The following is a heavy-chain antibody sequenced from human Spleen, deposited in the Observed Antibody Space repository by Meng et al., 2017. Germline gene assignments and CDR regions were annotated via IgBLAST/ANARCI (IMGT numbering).Heavy chain of an antibody. D-gene: IGHD3-16*02. V-gene: IGHV1-2*05. J-gene: IGHJ4*02. CDR3: ARDASCDH. CDR2: INPNSGDT. CDR1: GYPFTAYY. Sequence: GRRVRSGAEVKKPGAPVKVSCKASGYPFTAYYIHWVRQAPGQGLEWMGRINPNSGDTNYAQKFQGRVTMTRDTSISTAYMELSRLISDDTVVYYCARDASCDHWGQGTLVTVSS.